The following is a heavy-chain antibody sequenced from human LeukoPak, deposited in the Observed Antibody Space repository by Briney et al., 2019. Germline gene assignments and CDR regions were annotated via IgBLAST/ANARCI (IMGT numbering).Heavy chain of an antibody. Sequence: PSETLSLTCTVSGGSISSYYWSWIRQPPGKGLEWIGYIYYSGSTNYNPSLKSRVTISLDTSKNQFSLKLSSVTAADTAMYYCARVEGVAGSEYFQHWGQGTLVTVSS. V-gene: IGHV4-59*01. J-gene: IGHJ1*01. CDR3: ARVEGVAGSEYFQH. CDR1: GGSISSYY. CDR2: IYYSGST. D-gene: IGHD6-19*01.